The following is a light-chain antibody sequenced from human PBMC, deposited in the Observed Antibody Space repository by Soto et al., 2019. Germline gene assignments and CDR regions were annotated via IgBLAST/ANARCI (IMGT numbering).Light chain of an antibody. CDR2: EVS. CDR1: SSDVGAYNY. Sequence: QSALTQPASVSGSPGQSITLSCTGTSSDVGAYNYVSWFQQHPGKAPKLMIYEVSNRPSGVSNRFSGSKSGNTASLTISGLQAEDEADYYCSSYTSSNTLYVFGTGTKLTVL. CDR3: SSYTSSNTLYV. V-gene: IGLV2-14*01. J-gene: IGLJ1*01.